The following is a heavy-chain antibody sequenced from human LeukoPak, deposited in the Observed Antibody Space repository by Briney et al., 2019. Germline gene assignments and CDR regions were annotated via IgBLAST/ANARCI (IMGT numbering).Heavy chain of an antibody. V-gene: IGHV3-48*02. CDR1: GFTFSSYS. Sequence: GSLRLSCAASGFTFSSYSMNWVRQAPGKGLEWVSYISSSSSAIYYADPVKGRFTISRDNAKNSLYLQMNSLREEDTAVYYCARSYSYGSNWFDPWGQGTLVTVSS. J-gene: IGHJ5*02. CDR3: ARSYSYGSNWFDP. CDR2: ISSSSSAI. D-gene: IGHD5-18*01.